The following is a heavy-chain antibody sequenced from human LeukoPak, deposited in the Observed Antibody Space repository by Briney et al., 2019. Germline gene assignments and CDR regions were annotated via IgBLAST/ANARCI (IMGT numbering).Heavy chain of an antibody. D-gene: IGHD3-9*01. J-gene: IGHJ3*02. CDR1: DDSISPYS. V-gene: IGHV4-59*01. CDR3: ARCSNDILTGFYRAFDI. Sequence: SETLSLTCTVSDDSISPYSWSWIRPPPGKGLEWIGYIYYSGSTAYNPSLKSRVTISVDTSRNQFSLKLNSVTAADTAVYFCARCSNDILTGFYRAFDIWGQGTMVIVSS. CDR2: IYYSGST.